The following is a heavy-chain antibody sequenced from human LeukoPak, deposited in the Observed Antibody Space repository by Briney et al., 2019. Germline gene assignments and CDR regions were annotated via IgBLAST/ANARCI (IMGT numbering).Heavy chain of an antibody. D-gene: IGHD6-13*01. V-gene: IGHV1-2*02. CDR2: INPNSGGT. Sequence: GASVKVSCKASGYTFTGYSIYWVRQAPGQGLEWMGWINPNSGGTIYAQKFQGRVTLTRDTPISTAYMELSRLRSDDTAMYYCASALETGTSKGGFDYWGQGTLVTVSP. CDR1: GYTFTGYS. J-gene: IGHJ4*02. CDR3: ASALETGTSKGGFDY.